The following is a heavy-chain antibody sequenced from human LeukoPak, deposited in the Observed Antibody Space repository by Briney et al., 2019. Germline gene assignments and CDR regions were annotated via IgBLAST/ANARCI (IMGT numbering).Heavy chain of an antibody. D-gene: IGHD3-3*01. CDR3: ARFKGFTIFGVVHPLGWFDP. Sequence: SETLSLTCTVSGGSISSYYWSWIRQPPGKGLEWIGYIYYSGSTNYNPSLKSRVTISVDTSKNQFSLKLSSVTAADTAVYYCARFKGFTIFGVVHPLGWFDPWGQGTLVTVSS. CDR1: GGSISSYY. CDR2: IYYSGST. V-gene: IGHV4-59*01. J-gene: IGHJ5*02.